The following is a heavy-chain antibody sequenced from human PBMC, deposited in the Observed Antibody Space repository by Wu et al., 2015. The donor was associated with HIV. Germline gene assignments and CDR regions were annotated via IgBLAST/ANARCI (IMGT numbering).Heavy chain of an antibody. Sequence: QVQLVQSGAEVKKPGASVKVSCKASGYTLTSYDIHWVRQATGQGLEWMGWISPISGGTHYSQKFQGRVTMTRDTSISTAYMELSRLRSDDTAVYYCARVGSDFYYYYMDVWGQGTSVTVSS. V-gene: IGHV1-2*02. J-gene: IGHJ6*03. D-gene: IGHD3-10*01. CDR1: GYTLTSYD. CDR2: ISPISGGT. CDR3: ARVGSDFYYYYMDV.